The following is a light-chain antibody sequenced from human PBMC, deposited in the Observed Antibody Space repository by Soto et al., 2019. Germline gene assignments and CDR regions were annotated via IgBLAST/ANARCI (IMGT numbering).Light chain of an antibody. CDR2: GAS. Sequence: EILLTQSPGTLSLSPGERVTLSCRASQSVSSSYLGWYQQRPGQAPRLLIYGASNRATGIPDRFSGSGSGTDFTLTISRLEPEDFAVYYCQQYGSSPRTFGQGTKVDIK. V-gene: IGKV3-20*01. CDR3: QQYGSSPRT. J-gene: IGKJ1*01. CDR1: QSVSSSY.